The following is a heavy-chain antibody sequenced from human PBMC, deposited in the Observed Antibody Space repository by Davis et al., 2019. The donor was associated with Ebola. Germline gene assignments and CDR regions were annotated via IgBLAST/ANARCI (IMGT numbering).Heavy chain of an antibody. J-gene: IGHJ4*02. Sequence: ASVKVSCKASGYTFTSYGISWVRQAPGQGLEWMGWISAYNGNTNYAQKLQGRVTMTTDTSTSTAYMELRSLRSDDTAVYYCARMEYSSSPAPFDYWGQGTLVTVSS. V-gene: IGHV1-18*01. CDR2: ISAYNGNT. CDR3: ARMEYSSSPAPFDY. CDR1: GYTFTSYG. D-gene: IGHD6-6*01.